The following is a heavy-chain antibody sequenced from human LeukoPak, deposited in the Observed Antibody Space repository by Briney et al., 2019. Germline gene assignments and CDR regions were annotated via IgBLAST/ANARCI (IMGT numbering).Heavy chain of an antibody. V-gene: IGHV3-23*01. CDR3: ARDRKGYSYGRDAFDI. CDR1: GFTFSSYG. CDR2: ISDSGGST. D-gene: IGHD5-18*01. J-gene: IGHJ3*02. Sequence: GESLRLSCAASGFTFSSYGMSWVRQAPGKGLEWVSAISDSGGSTYYADSVKGRFTISRDNAKNSLYLQMNSLRAEDTAVYYCARDRKGYSYGRDAFDIWGQGTMVTVSS.